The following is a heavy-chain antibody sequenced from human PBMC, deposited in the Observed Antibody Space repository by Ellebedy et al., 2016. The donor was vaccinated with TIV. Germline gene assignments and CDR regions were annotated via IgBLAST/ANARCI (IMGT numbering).Heavy chain of an antibody. CDR3: AKDAREMARISWEYDY. J-gene: IGHJ4*02. D-gene: IGHD5-24*01. CDR1: GFTFSRYG. V-gene: IGHV3-30*18. CDR2: MSYDGSNK. Sequence: GESLKISCAASGFTFSRYGMHWVRQAPGKGLEWAAVMSYDGSNKYYADSVKGRFTISRDSSKNTLYLQMNSLRAEDTAVYYCAKDAREMARISWEYDYWGQGTLVTVSS.